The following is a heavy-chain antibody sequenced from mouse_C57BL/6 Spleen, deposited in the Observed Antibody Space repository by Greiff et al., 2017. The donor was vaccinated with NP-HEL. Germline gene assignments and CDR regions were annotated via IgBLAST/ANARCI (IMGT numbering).Heavy chain of an antibody. CDR1: GYTFTSYG. V-gene: IGHV1-81*01. Sequence: QVQLQQSGAELARPGASVKLSCKASGYTFTSYGISWVKQRTGQGLEWIGEIYPRSGNTYYNEKFKGKATLTADKSSSTAYMELRSLTSEDAAVYFCARATGDYSAMDYWGQGTSVTVSS. CDR2: IYPRSGNT. CDR3: ARATGDYSAMDY. D-gene: IGHD4-1*02. J-gene: IGHJ4*01.